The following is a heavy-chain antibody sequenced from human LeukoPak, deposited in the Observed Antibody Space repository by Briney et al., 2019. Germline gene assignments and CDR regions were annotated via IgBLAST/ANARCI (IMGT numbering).Heavy chain of an antibody. CDR1: GYTFTSYY. CDR2: INPSGGST. CDR3: QVGGRPGSSGWYSFDY. V-gene: IGHV1-46*01. J-gene: IGHJ4*02. Sequence: ASVKVSCKASGYTFTSYYMHWVRQAPGQGLEWMGIINPSGGSTSYAQKFQGRVTMTRDTSTSTVYMELSRLRSDDTAVYYCQVGGRPGSSGWYSFDYWGQGTLVTVSS. D-gene: IGHD6-19*01.